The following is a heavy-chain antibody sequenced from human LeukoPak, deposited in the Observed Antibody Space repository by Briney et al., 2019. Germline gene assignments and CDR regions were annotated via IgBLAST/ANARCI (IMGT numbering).Heavy chain of an antibody. V-gene: IGHV4-39*01. CDR1: GDSVSRSDSY. J-gene: IGHJ1*01. CDR3: ARRRYYDGSGYLE. CDR2: IYYSGRT. Sequence: SETLSLTRSVSGDSVSRSDSYWDWIRQPPGKGLEWIGTIYYSGRTYYSPSLKSRVTMSEDPSNNQFSLNLRSVTAADTALYYCARRRYYDGSGYLEWGQGTLLSVSS. D-gene: IGHD3-22*01.